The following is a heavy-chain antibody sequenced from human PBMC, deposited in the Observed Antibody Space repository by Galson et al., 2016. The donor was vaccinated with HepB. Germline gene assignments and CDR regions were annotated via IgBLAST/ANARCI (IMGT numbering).Heavy chain of an antibody. CDR2: IIPILGLA. CDR1: GGTFSSYV. V-gene: IGHV1-69*10. D-gene: IGHD5-12*01. J-gene: IGHJ4*02. CDR3: ARDSGGYRGYNFDY. Sequence: SVKVSCKASGGTFSSYVISWVRQAPGQGLEWMGGIIPILGLAYYAQNFQGRATITADKSSSTAYMELGSLRSDDTAVYYCARDSGGYRGYNFDYWGQGTLVTVAS.